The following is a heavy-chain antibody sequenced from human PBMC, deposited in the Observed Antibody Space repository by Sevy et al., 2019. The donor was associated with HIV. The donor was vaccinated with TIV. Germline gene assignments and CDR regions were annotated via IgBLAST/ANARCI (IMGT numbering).Heavy chain of an antibody. Sequence: SETLSLTCAVSGGSISTNNWWSWVRQSPGEGLEWIGEIHHSGSTNYNPSLKSRVTMSVDKSKNQFSLKLTSVTAAHTAVYYCARDLNDFWSGPLDVWGQGTTVTVSS. J-gene: IGHJ6*02. V-gene: IGHV4-4*02. CDR2: IHHSGST. CDR1: GGSISTNNW. D-gene: IGHD3-3*01. CDR3: ARDLNDFWSGPLDV.